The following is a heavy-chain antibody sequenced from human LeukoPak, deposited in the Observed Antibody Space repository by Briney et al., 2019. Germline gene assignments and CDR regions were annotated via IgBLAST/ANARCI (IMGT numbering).Heavy chain of an antibody. D-gene: IGHD3-3*01. CDR1: GYTFTSYY. J-gene: IGHJ5*02. CDR2: INPSGGST. V-gene: IGHV1-46*01. CDR3: ASLTIFGGPHPHNWFDP. Sequence: ASVKVSCKASGYTFTSYYMHWVRQAPGQGLEWMGIINPSGGSTSYAQKFQGRVTTTRDTSTSTVYMELSSLRSEDTAVYYCASLTIFGGPHPHNWFDPWGQGTLVTVSS.